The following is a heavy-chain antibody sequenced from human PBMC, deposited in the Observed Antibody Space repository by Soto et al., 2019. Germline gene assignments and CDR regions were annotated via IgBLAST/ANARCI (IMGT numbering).Heavy chain of an antibody. V-gene: IGHV4-31*03. D-gene: IGHD6-6*01. CDR2: IYYSGST. Sequence: SSTVPGGCIGSGGYYCSWIRQHPGKGLEWIGYIYYSGSTYYNPSLKSRVTISVDTSKNQFSLKLSSVTAADTAVYYCSREGALAAHPTHNCFDPWGQGA. J-gene: IGHJ5*02. CDR3: SREGALAAHPTHNCFDP. CDR1: GGCIGSGGYY.